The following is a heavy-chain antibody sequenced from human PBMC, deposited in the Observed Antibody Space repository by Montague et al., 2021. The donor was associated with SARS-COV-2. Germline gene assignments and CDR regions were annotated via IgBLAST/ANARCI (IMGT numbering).Heavy chain of an antibody. CDR1: GGSISSSSYY. CDR3: ASPTYYYDSSWSDAFDL. D-gene: IGHD3-22*01. Sequence: SETLSLTCTVSGGSISSSSYYWGWIRQPPGKGLEWIGSIYYSGSTYYNPSLKSRVTISVDTSKNQFSLKLSSVTAADTAVYYCASPTYYYDSSWSDAFDLWGQGTMVTVSS. CDR2: IYYSGST. V-gene: IGHV4-39*01. J-gene: IGHJ3*01.